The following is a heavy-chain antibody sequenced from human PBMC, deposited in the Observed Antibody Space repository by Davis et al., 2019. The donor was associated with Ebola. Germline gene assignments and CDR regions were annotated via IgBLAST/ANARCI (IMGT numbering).Heavy chain of an antibody. J-gene: IGHJ4*02. CDR2: ISGSGGSI. CDR3: AKFSRAGDSV. Sequence: GESLKISCTDSVITFSSYAMTWVRQAPGKGLEWVSAISGSGGSIYYADSVKGRFTISRDNGKSSLSLQMNSLRDEDTAVYYCAKFSRAGDSVWGQGTLVTVSS. CDR1: VITFSSYA. V-gene: IGHV3-23*01. D-gene: IGHD6-13*01.